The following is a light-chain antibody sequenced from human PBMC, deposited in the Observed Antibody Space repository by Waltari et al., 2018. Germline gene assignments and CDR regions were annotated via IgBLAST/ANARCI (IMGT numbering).Light chain of an antibody. J-gene: IGKJ2*01. CDR3: QKYTNWYHT. V-gene: IGKV1-5*03. Sequence: DVQMTQSPSTLSASVGDTVTITCRASHNLYTYLAWYQQKPGKPPKLLIYDASTLKSGVPPRFSGSGSGTEFTLTITSLQPDDSATYYCQKYTNWYHTFGQGTKLEIK. CDR1: HNLYTY. CDR2: DAS.